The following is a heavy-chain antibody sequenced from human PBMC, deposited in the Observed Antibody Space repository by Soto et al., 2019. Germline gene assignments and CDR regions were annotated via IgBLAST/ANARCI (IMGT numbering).Heavy chain of an antibody. V-gene: IGHV4-39*01. CDR2: IYYSGST. Sequence: QLQLQESGPGLVKPSETLSLTCTVSGGSISSSSYYWAWIRQPPGKGLEWIGSIYYSGSTYYNPSLKSRVTISVDTSKNQFSRKLSSVTAADTAVYYCARPGFGELWFGDPPPPGGQGTLVTVSS. CDR1: GGSISSSSYY. CDR3: ARPGFGELWFGDPPPP. J-gene: IGHJ5*02. D-gene: IGHD3-10*01.